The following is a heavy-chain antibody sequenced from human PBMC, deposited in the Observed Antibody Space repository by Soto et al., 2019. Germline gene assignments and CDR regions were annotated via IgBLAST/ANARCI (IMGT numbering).Heavy chain of an antibody. CDR3: GKDVGDYVPYYYGVDV. CDR1: GFTFKTHA. CDR2: IAYDGNEK. Sequence: QVQLVESGGGVVQPGTSLSPSCPASGFTFKTHAMHWFGRAPAKGRGGMAVIAYDGNEKFYADSVKGRFTISRDNSKNALYLQINTLRNDDTAVYYCGKDVGDYVPYYYGVDVWGQGTTVTVSS. V-gene: IGHV3-30*18. J-gene: IGHJ6*02. D-gene: IGHD1-26*01.